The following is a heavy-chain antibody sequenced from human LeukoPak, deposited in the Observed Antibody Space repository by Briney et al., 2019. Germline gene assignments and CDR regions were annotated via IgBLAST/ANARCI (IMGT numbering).Heavy chain of an antibody. D-gene: IGHD4-17*01. CDR1: GYSISSGYY. Sequence: SETLSLTCTVSGYSISSGYYWGWIRQPPGKGLEWIGSIYHSGSTYYNPSLKSRVTISVDTSKNQFSLKLSSVTAADTAVYYCASADGNWLDPWGQGTLATVSS. V-gene: IGHV4-38-2*02. J-gene: IGHJ5*02. CDR2: IYHSGST. CDR3: ASADGNWLDP.